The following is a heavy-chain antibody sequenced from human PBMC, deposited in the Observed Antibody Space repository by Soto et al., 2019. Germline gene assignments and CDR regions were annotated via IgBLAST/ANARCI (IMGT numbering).Heavy chain of an antibody. D-gene: IGHD4-17*01. CDR2: IYYSGST. Sequence: SEILSLTCLVSGGSTISYYCRRFRQPPGKGLEWIGYIYYSGSTNYNPSLKSRVTMSVDTSKNQFSLKLISVTAADTAVYYCARDYGDYFDYWGQGTLVTVSS. V-gene: IGHV4-59*01. J-gene: IGHJ4*02. CDR1: GGSTISYY. CDR3: ARDYGDYFDY.